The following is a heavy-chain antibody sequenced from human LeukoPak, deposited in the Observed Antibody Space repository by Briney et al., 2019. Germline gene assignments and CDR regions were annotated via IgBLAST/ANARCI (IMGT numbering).Heavy chain of an antibody. CDR1: GDSVSRTPAA. J-gene: IGHJ5*02. D-gene: IGHD3-10*01. CDR2: TYYRSKWYN. V-gene: IGHV6-1*01. CDR3: ARRGVYYYGSGRSNWLDP. Sequence: SQTLSLTCTISGDSVSRTPAAWHWIRQSPSRGLEWLGRTYYRSKWYNEYALSVKSRISITPDTSKNQFSLKLSSVTAADTAVYYCARRGVYYYGSGRSNWLDPWGQGTLVTVSS.